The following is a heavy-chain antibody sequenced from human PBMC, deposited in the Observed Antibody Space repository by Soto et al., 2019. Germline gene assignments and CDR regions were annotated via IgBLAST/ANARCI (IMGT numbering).Heavy chain of an antibody. CDR1: GYTFTSYG. CDR2: ISTYNGNT. D-gene: IGHD2-15*01. J-gene: IGHJ6*02. Sequence: EASVKVSCKASGYTFTSYGISWVRQAPGQGLEWMGWISTYNGNTNYAQKFQDRVTMTSDTSTSTVYMELRSLRSDDTAVYYCARAGAAPYYYYGMDVWGQGTRVTVSS. CDR3: ARAGAAPYYYYGMDV. V-gene: IGHV1-18*01.